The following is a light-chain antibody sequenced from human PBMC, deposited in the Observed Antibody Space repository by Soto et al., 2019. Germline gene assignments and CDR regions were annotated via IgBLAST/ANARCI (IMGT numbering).Light chain of an antibody. J-gene: IGKJ1*01. CDR1: QSIDTW. Sequence: DIQMTQSPATLAASVGDRVSITCRASQSIDTWLAWYQQKAGKAPNLLIYKASRLESGVPSRFSGSGSGTEFTLTISSLQPEDFGSYYSQEYRNDYGTFGQGTKVEMK. CDR2: KAS. V-gene: IGKV1-5*03. CDR3: QEYRNDYGT.